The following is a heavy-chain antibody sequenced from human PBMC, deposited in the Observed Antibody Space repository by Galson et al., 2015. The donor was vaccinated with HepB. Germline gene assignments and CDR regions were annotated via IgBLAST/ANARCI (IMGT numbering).Heavy chain of an antibody. J-gene: IGHJ3*02. CDR2: IKQDGSEK. CDR3: AKYGSGIPYAFDI. CDR1: GFTFSSYW. D-gene: IGHD3-10*01. V-gene: IGHV3-7*03. Sequence: SLRLSCAASGFTFSSYWMSWVRQAPGKGLEWVANIKQDGSEKYYVDSVKGRFTISRDNAKNSLYLQMNSLRAEDTAVYYCAKYGSGIPYAFDIWGQGTMVTVSS.